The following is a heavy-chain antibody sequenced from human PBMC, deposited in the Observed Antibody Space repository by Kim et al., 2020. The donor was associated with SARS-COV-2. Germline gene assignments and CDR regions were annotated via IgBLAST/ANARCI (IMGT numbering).Heavy chain of an antibody. CDR1: GFTFSSYG. Sequence: GGSLRLSCAASGFTFSSYGMHWVRQAPGKGLEWVSVISYDGSNKYYADSVKGRFTISRDNSKNTLYLQMNSLRAEDTAVYYCAKAMVWQQLAEYWGQGTLVTVSS. D-gene: IGHD6-13*01. J-gene: IGHJ4*02. CDR3: AKAMVWQQLAEY. V-gene: IGHV3-30*18. CDR2: ISYDGSNK.